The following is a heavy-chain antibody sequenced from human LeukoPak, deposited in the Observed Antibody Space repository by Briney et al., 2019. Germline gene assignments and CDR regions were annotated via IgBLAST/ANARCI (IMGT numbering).Heavy chain of an antibody. Sequence: GGSLRLSCAASGFTLSNAWMNWVRQAPSKGLEWVGLIKSIANGETRDYAAPVKGRFTISRDDSKNTLYLQMNSLKTEDTAVYYCTTESVDIVATIDYWGQGTLVTVSS. CDR1: GFTLSNAW. CDR2: IKSIANGETR. CDR3: TTESVDIVATIDY. J-gene: IGHJ4*02. D-gene: IGHD5-12*01. V-gene: IGHV3-15*01.